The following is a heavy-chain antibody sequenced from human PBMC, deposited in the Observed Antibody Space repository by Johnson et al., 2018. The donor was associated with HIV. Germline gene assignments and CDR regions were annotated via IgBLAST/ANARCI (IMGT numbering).Heavy chain of an antibody. V-gene: IGHV3-74*02. CDR2: INSDGSST. CDR3: VRPAAAGRDDAFDI. D-gene: IGHD6-13*01. Sequence: VQLVESGGGLVQPGGSLRLSCAASGFTFSSYWMHWVRQAPGKGLVWVSRINSDGSSTNYADSVKGRFTISRDNAKNTLYLQMNSLRAEDTAVYYCVRPAAAGRDDAFDIWGQGTMVTVSS. CDR1: GFTFSSYW. J-gene: IGHJ3*02.